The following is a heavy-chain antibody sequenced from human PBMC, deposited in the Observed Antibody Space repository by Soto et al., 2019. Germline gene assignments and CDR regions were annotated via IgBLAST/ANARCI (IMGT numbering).Heavy chain of an antibody. CDR1: GFTFNSYA. CDR2: ISGGDT. J-gene: IGHJ5*02. V-gene: IGHV3-23*01. Sequence: PGGSLRLSCATSGFTFNSYALSWVRQAPGKGLEWVSTISGGDTYYADFVKGRFTISRDISKNTLYLQMDGLRAEDTAVYYCATDSAGRGPFDPWGQGILVTVSS. D-gene: IGHD3-10*01. CDR3: ATDSAGRGPFDP.